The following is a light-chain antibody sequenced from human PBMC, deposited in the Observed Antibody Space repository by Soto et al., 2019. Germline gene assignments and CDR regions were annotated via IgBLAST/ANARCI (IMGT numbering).Light chain of an antibody. V-gene: IGKV3-20*01. J-gene: IGKJ3*01. CDR2: AAS. Sequence: EIVLTQSPATLSLSPGERATLSCRASQSVSVNSLAWYQQKGGQAPRLLIYAASTRATGVPDRFSGTGSGTDFALTISRLETDDSAVYYCQQYGGSPFTSGPGTKVDIK. CDR1: QSVSVNS. CDR3: QQYGGSPFT.